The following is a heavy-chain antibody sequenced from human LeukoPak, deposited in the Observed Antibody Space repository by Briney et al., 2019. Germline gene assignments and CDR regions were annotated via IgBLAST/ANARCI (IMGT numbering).Heavy chain of an antibody. CDR3: ARRGWGEYYFDY. V-gene: IGHV4-39*01. CDR1: GGSISSTSYY. D-gene: IGHD7-27*01. Sequence: SETLSLTCTVSGGSISSTSYYWGWVRQPPGTGLEWIGTIYYSGSTYYSPSLRSRVTISVDTSKNQIYLKLSSVTAADTAEYYCARRGWGEYYFDYWGQGTLVTVSS. J-gene: IGHJ4*02. CDR2: IYYSGST.